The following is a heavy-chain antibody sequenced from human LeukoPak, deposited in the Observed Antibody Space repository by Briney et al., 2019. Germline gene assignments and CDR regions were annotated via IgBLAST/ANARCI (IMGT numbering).Heavy chain of an antibody. CDR3: GKDGKQQRDFDY. Sequence: GSLRLSCAAFGFTVRCSAMSWVRQAPGKGLEWVSAISGSGGSTYYADSVNGRFTISRDNSKNSLYLQMSSLRAEDTAVYYCGKDGKQQRDFDYGGQGTLVTVSS. CDR2: ISGSGGST. V-gene: IGHV3-23*01. D-gene: IGHD6-13*01. J-gene: IGHJ4*02. CDR1: GFTVRCSA.